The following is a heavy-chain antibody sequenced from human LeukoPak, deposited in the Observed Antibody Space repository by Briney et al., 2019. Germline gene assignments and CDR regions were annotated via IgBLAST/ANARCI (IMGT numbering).Heavy chain of an antibody. CDR2: ISGSGETT. CDR1: GFXFSNFA. J-gene: IGHJ4*02. Sequence: GGSLRLSCAASGFXFSNFAISWVRQAPGKGLEWVSAISGSGETTYYADSVKGRFTISRDNSKNTLYLQMNSLRAEDSAVYYCAKDVAAGLRGYFDYWGQGTLVTVSS. D-gene: IGHD4-17*01. CDR3: AKDVAAGLRGYFDY. V-gene: IGHV3-23*01.